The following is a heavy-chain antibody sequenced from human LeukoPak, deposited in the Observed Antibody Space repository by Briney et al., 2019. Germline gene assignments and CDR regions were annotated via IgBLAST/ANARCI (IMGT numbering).Heavy chain of an antibody. D-gene: IGHD3-3*01. J-gene: IGHJ5*02. V-gene: IGHV1-69*05. CDR2: IIPIFGTA. Sequence: ASVKVSCKASGGTFSSYAISWVRQAPGQGLEWMGGIIPIFGTANYAQKFQGRVTMTRDTSTSTVYMELSSLRSEDTAVYYCARGISQSDFWSGYYGWFDPWGQGTLVTVSS. CDR3: ARGISQSDFWSGYYGWFDP. CDR1: GGTFSSYA.